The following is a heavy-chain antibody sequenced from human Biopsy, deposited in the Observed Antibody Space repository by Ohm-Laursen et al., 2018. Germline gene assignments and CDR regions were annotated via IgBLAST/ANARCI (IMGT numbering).Heavy chain of an antibody. CDR1: GFTFNDFA. D-gene: IGHD2-15*01. J-gene: IGHJ4*02. CDR3: AKTFHGSSFLYDY. V-gene: IGHV3-23*01. CDR2: LSGSGGTT. Sequence: SLRLSCAAFGFTFNDFAMTWVRQAPGKGLEWVSVLSGSGGTTYYADSVKGRFTISRDNSKNTLYLQMNSLTAEDTAVYYCAKTFHGSSFLYDYWGQGTLVTVSS.